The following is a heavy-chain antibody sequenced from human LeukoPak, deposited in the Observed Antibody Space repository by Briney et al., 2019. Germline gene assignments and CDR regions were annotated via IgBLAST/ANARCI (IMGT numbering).Heavy chain of an antibody. CDR2: ISSSSSFI. CDR3: GRDYDRTVDF. V-gene: IGHV3-21*01. J-gene: IGHJ4*02. D-gene: IGHD3-22*01. CDR1: GFTFSSYI. Sequence: GGSLRLSCAASGFTFSSYIMNWVRQTPGKGLEWVSSISSSSSFIYYADSVKGRFTISRDNAKNSLHLQMHSLRAEDTAVYYCGRDYDRTVDFWGQGTLVTVSS.